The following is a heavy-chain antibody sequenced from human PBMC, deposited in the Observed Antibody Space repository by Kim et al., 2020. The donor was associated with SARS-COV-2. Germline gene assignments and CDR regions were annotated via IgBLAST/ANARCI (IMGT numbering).Heavy chain of an antibody. V-gene: IGHV1-69*13. CDR3: ARVYDYVWGSYRLGGIGHHAFDI. CDR1: GGTFSSYA. J-gene: IGHJ3*02. Sequence: SVKVSCKASGGTFSSYAISWVRQAPGQGLEWMGGIIPIFGTANYAQKFQGRVTITADESTSTAYMELSSLRSEDTAVYYCARVYDYVWGSYRLGGIGHHAFDIWGQGTMVTVSS. D-gene: IGHD3-16*02. CDR2: IIPIFGTA.